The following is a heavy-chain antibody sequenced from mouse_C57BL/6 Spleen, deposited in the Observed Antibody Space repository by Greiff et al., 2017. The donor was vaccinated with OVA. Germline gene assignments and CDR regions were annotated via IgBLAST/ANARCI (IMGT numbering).Heavy chain of an antibody. CDR3: ARIYGGYYYFDY. CDR1: GYSFTGYF. Sequence: EVQLQQSGPELVKPGDSVKISCKASGYSFTGYFMNWVMQSHGKSLEWIGRINPYNGDTFYNQKFKGKATLTVDKSSSTAHMELRSLTSEDSAVYYCARIYGGYYYFDYWGQGTTLTVSS. V-gene: IGHV1-20*01. D-gene: IGHD2-3*01. CDR2: INPYNGDT. J-gene: IGHJ2*01.